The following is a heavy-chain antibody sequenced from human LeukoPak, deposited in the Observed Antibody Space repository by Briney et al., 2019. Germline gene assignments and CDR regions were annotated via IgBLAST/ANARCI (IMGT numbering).Heavy chain of an antibody. CDR2: IYYSGTT. J-gene: IGHJ1*01. V-gene: IGHV4-59*08. CDR1: GGSISNYY. D-gene: IGHD6-13*01. Sequence: ASETLSLTCTVSGGSISNYYWSWIRQPPGKGLECMGCIYYSGTTNYNPSLKSRVTISVDTSKNQFSLKLSSVTAADTAVYYCARHGGYSSPYLHWGQGTLVTVSS. CDR3: ARHGGYSSPYLH.